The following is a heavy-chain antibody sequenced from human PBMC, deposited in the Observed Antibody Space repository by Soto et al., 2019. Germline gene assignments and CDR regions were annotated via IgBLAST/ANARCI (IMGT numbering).Heavy chain of an antibody. CDR1: GFTFSSYW. CDR2: INSDGSST. Sequence: EVQLVESGGGLVQPGGSLRLSCAASGFTFSSYWMHWVHQAPGKGLVWVSRINSDGSSTSYADSVKGRFTISRDNAKNTLYLQMNSLRAEDTAVYYCARGKAARLKAFDYWGQGTLVTVSS. J-gene: IGHJ4*02. D-gene: IGHD6-6*01. CDR3: ARGKAARLKAFDY. V-gene: IGHV3-74*01.